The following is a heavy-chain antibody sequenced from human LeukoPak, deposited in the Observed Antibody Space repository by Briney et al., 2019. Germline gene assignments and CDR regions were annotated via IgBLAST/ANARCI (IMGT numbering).Heavy chain of an antibody. D-gene: IGHD3-10*01. J-gene: IGHJ4*02. V-gene: IGHV4-4*07. CDR1: GGSISSYY. CDR2: IYTSGST. Sequence: SETLSLTCTVSGGSISSYYWSWIRQPAGKGLEWIGRIYTSGSTNYNPSLKSRVTMSVDTSKNQFSLKLSSVTAADTAVYYCARGGYYGSSAFGFDYWGQGTLVTVSS. CDR3: ARGGYYGSSAFGFDY.